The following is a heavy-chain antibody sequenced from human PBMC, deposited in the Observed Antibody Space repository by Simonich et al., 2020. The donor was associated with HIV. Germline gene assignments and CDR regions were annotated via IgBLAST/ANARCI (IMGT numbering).Heavy chain of an antibody. CDR1: GYTFTRYG. D-gene: IGHD6-19*01. V-gene: IGHV1-18*01. Sequence: QVQLVQSGAEVKKPGASVKVSCKASGYTFTRYGISWVRQAPGQGLEWMGWISAYNGNTNYAQKLQGRVTMTTDTSTSTAYMELRSLRSDDTAVYYCARGVSSGWSYYYYYYYMDVWGKGTTVTVSS. J-gene: IGHJ6*03. CDR3: ARGVSSGWSYYYYYYYMDV. CDR2: ISAYNGNT.